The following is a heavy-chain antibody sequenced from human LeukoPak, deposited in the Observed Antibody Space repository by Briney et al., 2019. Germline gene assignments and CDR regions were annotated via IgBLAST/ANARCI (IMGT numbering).Heavy chain of an antibody. CDR3: GRDPPGSRIRMAAFDH. Sequence: PGGSLRLSCAASGFTFSTYAMTWVRQAPGKGLEWVSGIGGSGGVTYYADSVKGRFTISRDNSKNTLYLQMTSLRPEDTAVYYCGRDPPGSRIRMAAFDHSGQGTLLTVSS. CDR1: GFTFSTYA. J-gene: IGHJ4*02. CDR2: IGGSGGVT. D-gene: IGHD2-15*01. V-gene: IGHV3-23*01.